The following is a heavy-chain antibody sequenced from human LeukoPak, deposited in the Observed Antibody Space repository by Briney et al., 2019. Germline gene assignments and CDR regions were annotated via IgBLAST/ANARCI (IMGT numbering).Heavy chain of an antibody. CDR2: IKSKTDDGTT. CDR3: TTPITIFGVRYAFDI. V-gene: IGHV3-15*01. Sequence: GGSLRLSCAASGFTFSSYGMHWVRQAPGKGLEWVGRIKSKTDDGTTDYAAPVKGRFTISRDDSKNTLYLQMNSLKTEDTAVYYCTTPITIFGVRYAFDIWGQGTMVTVSS. CDR1: GFTFSSYG. J-gene: IGHJ3*02. D-gene: IGHD3-3*01.